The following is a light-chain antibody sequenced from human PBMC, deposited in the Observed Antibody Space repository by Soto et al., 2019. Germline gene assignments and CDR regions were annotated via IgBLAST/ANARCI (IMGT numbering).Light chain of an antibody. V-gene: IGKV3-11*01. Sequence: EIVLTQSPATLSLSPGERATLSCRASQSVSSYLAWYQQKAGQPPRLLIYDASNRATGIPARFSGSGSGTEFTLTISSLQFDDSAVYYCQQYTNWWTVGQGTKVDIK. CDR1: QSVSSY. CDR3: QQYTNWWT. J-gene: IGKJ1*01. CDR2: DAS.